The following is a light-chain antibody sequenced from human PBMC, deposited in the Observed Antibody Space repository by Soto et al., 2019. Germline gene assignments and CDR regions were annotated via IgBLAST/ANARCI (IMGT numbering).Light chain of an antibody. Sequence: EIVLTQSPATLSLSPGERVTLSCWASQSVSSSYLAWYQQKPGQAPRLLIYGASSRATGIPDRFSGSGSGTDFTLTISRLEPEDFAVYYCQQYGSSSWTFGQGTKVDIK. CDR2: GAS. V-gene: IGKV3-20*01. CDR1: QSVSSSY. J-gene: IGKJ1*01. CDR3: QQYGSSSWT.